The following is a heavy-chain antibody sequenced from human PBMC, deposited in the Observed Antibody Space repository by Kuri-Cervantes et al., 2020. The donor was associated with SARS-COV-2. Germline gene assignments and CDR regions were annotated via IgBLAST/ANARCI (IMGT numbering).Heavy chain of an antibody. J-gene: IGHJ4*02. CDR2: ISYDGSNK. CDR1: VFTFGNSV. Sequence: GESLKISCAASVFTFGNSVIQWVRQAPGKGLEWVAVISYDGSNKYYADSVKGRFTISRDNSKNTLYLQMNSLRAEDTAVYYCAKGRRNIAAATIDYWGQGTLVTVSS. CDR3: AKGRRNIAAATIDY. D-gene: IGHD6-13*01. V-gene: IGHV3-30*18.